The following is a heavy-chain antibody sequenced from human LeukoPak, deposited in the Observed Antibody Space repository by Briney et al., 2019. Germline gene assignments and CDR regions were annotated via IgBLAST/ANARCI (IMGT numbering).Heavy chain of an antibody. D-gene: IGHD5-18*01. J-gene: IGHJ4*02. CDR3: ARVVDTATDY. V-gene: IGHV3-30*03. CDR1: GFTFSSYG. Sequence: PGGSLRLSFSASGFTFSSYGMHWVRPAPGKGLEWVAVISYDGSNKYYADSVKGRFTISRDNSKNTLYLQMNSLRAEDTAVYYCARVVDTATDYWGQGTLVTVSS. CDR2: ISYDGSNK.